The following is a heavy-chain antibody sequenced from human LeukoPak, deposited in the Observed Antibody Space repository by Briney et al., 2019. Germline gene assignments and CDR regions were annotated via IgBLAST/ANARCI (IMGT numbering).Heavy chain of an antibody. V-gene: IGHV1-8*03. CDR3: ASGSGWYNVAFDI. J-gene: IGHJ3*02. D-gene: IGHD6-19*01. CDR2: MNPNSGNT. Sequence: GASVKVSCKASGYTFTSYDINWVRQATGQGLEWMGWMNPNSGNTGYAQKFQGRVTITRNTSISTAYMELSSLRSEDTAVYYCASGSGWYNVAFDIWGQGAMVTVSS. CDR1: GYTFTSYD.